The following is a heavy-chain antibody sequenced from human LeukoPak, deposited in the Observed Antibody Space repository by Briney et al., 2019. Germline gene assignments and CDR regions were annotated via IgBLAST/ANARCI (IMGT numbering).Heavy chain of an antibody. J-gene: IGHJ4*02. CDR1: GYSISSGYY. CDR2: IYHSGST. D-gene: IGHD6-13*01. V-gene: IGHV4-38-2*01. CDR3: ARHSGMAAGVY. Sequence: SETLSLTCAVSGYSISSGYYWDWIRQPPGKGLEWIGTIYHSGSTYYNPSLKSRVTISVDTSKNQFSLKLSSVTAADTAVYYCARHSGMAAGVYWGQGTLVTVSS.